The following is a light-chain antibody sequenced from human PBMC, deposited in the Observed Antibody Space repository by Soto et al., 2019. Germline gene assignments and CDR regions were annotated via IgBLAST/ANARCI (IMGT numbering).Light chain of an antibody. V-gene: IGKV3-11*01. CDR3: QQRSSSIT. J-gene: IGKJ5*01. Sequence: EIVLTQSPVTLSLSPGERATLSCRASRSVSNYLAWYQQKPGQAPRLLIYDASRRATGIPARFSGSGSGTDFTLTLSSLEPEDFAVYYCQQRSSSITFGQGTRLEIK. CDR2: DAS. CDR1: RSVSNY.